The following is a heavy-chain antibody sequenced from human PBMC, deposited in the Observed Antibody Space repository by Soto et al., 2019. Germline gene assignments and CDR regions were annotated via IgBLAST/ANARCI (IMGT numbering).Heavy chain of an antibody. J-gene: IGHJ4*02. CDR1: ELNSEHHA. CDR3: AKKANSGPGSQYFDN. CDR2: LNWRGDNI. D-gene: IGHD3-10*01. V-gene: IGHV3-9*01. Sequence: GGPDGHSYTAAELNSEHHAMHWVRKNPGKGLEWVAGLNWRGDNIAYADSVKGRFTISRDNVKNSVFLQMNSLRPEDTGLYYCAKKANSGPGSQYFDNWGQRTLVTVSS.